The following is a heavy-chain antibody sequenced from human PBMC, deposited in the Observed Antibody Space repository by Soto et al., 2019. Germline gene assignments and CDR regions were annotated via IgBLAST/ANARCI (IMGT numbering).Heavy chain of an antibody. D-gene: IGHD3-22*01. J-gene: IGHJ4*02. V-gene: IGHV1-18*01. CDR3: ARVLKLYYYDSSGDFDY. CDR2: ISAYNGNT. Sequence: ASVKVSCKASGYTFTSYGINWVRQDPGQGLEWMGWISAYNGNTNYAQKLQGRVTMTTDTSTSTAYMELRSLRSDDTAVYYCARVLKLYYYDSSGDFDYWGQGTLVTVSS. CDR1: GYTFTSYG.